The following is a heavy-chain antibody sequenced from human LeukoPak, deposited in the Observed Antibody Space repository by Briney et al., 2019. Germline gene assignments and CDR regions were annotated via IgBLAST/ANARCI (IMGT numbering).Heavy chain of an antibody. Sequence: GGSLRLSCAASGFTFSSSAMHRVRQAPDKGLEWVAVISYDGSNKHYADSVKGRFTISRDNSKNTLYLQMNSLRADDTAVYYCARDRDSSGWYEGFDYWGQGTLVTVSS. CDR3: ARDRDSSGWYEGFDY. CDR2: ISYDGSNK. J-gene: IGHJ4*02. D-gene: IGHD6-19*01. CDR1: GFTFSSSA. V-gene: IGHV3-30-3*01.